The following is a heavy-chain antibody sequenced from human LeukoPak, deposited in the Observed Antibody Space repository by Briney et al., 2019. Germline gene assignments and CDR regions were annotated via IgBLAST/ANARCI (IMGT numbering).Heavy chain of an antibody. D-gene: IGHD3-3*01. J-gene: IGHJ6*02. CDR3: ARHGLRGYYRNYYYYGRDV. CDR2: IYPGDSDT. V-gene: IGHV5-51*01. Sequence: GESLKISCKGSGYSFTSYWIGWVRQMPGKGLEWMGIIYPGDSDTRYSPSFQGQVTISADKSISTAYLQWSSLKASDTAMYYCARHGLRGYYRNYYYYGRDVWGQGTTVTVSS. CDR1: GYSFTSYW.